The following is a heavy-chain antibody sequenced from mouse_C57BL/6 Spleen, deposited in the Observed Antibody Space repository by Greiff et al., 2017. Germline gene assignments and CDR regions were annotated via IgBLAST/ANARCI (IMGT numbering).Heavy chain of an antibody. CDR3: ARDTTVVAPEWYFDV. D-gene: IGHD1-1*01. J-gene: IGHJ1*03. V-gene: IGHV5-17*01. CDR2: ISSGSSTI. Sequence: EVKLVESGGGLVKPGGSLKLSCAASGFTFSDYGMHWVRQAPEKGLEWVAYISSGSSTIYYADTVKGRFTISRDNAKNTLFLQVTSLRSEDTAMYYCARDTTVVAPEWYFDVWGTGTTVTVSS. CDR1: GFTFSDYG.